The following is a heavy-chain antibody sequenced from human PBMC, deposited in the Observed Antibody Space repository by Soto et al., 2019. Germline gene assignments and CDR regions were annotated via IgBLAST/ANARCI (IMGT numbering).Heavy chain of an antibody. CDR3: AREQYYDSSGLSYAFDI. CDR2: ISAYNGNT. V-gene: IGHV1-18*01. Sequence: ASVKVSCKASGYTFTSYGISWVRQTTGQGLEWMGWISAYNGNTNYAQKLQGRVTMTTDTSTSTAYMELRSLRSDDAAVYYCAREQYYDSSGLSYAFDIWGQGTMVTVSS. D-gene: IGHD3-22*01. CDR1: GYTFTSYG. J-gene: IGHJ3*02.